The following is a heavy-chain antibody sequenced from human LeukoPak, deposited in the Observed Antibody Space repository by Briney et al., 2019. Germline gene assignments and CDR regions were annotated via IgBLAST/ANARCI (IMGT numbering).Heavy chain of an antibody. Sequence: SETLSLTCTVSGGSISSYYWSWIRQPPGKGLEWIGEINHSGSTNYNPSLKSRVTISVDTSKNQFSLKLSSVTAADTAVYYCARVRVYHSISPYYYYYGMDVWGQGTTVTVSS. CDR3: ARVRVYHSISPYYYYYGMDV. CDR2: INHSGST. V-gene: IGHV4-34*01. J-gene: IGHJ6*02. D-gene: IGHD3-22*01. CDR1: GGSISSYY.